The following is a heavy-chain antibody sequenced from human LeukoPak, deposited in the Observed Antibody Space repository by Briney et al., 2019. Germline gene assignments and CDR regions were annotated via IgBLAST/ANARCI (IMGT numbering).Heavy chain of an antibody. Sequence: SETLSLTCAVYGGSFSGYYWSWIRQPPGKGLEWIGEINHSGSTNYNPSLKSRVTISVDTSKNQFSLKLSSVTAADTAVYYCARGQGRYFDRLYTRDGLFDYWGQGTLVTVSS. D-gene: IGHD3-9*01. J-gene: IGHJ4*02. V-gene: IGHV4-34*01. CDR2: INHSGST. CDR3: ARGQGRYFDRLYTRDGLFDY. CDR1: GGSFSGYY.